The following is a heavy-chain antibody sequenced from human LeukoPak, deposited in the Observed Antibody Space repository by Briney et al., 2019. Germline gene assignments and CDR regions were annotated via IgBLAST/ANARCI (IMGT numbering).Heavy chain of an antibody. J-gene: IGHJ4*02. CDR3: ARMSPGMLDY. Sequence: GGSLRLSCAASGFTFSDHFMDWVRQAPGKGLEWVGRIRDKANTYTTEFAASVKGRFTISRDDSKNSLYLQMNSLKTEDTAVYYCARMSPGMLDYWGQGTLVTVSS. CDR2: IRDKANTYTT. V-gene: IGHV3-72*01. CDR1: GFTFSDHF.